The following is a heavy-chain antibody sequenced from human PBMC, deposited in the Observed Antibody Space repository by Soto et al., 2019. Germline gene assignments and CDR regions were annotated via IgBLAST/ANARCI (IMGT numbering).Heavy chain of an antibody. CDR2: ISFDGTKK. J-gene: IGHJ4*02. D-gene: IGHD3-22*01. V-gene: IGHV3-30*18. CDR3: AKGDSGFYDH. CDR1: GLTFSSFG. Sequence: VGSLRLSCTASGLTFSSFGMHWVRQAPGKGLEWVALISFDGTKKYYADSVKGRFTISRDNSKNTLYLQINSLRAEDTAVFYCAKGDSGFYDHWGQGTLVTVSS.